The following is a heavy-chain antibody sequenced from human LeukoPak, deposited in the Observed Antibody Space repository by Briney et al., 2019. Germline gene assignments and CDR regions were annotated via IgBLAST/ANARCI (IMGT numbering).Heavy chain of an antibody. V-gene: IGHV4-61*02. D-gene: IGHD6-13*01. CDR3: AREGGYYSDY. Sequence: TSETLSLTCTVSGGSISSGSYYWSWIRQPAGKGLEWIGRIYTSGSTNYNPSLKSRVTISVDTSKNQFSLKLSSVTAADTAVYYCAREGGYYSDYWGQGTLVTVSS. CDR2: IYTSGST. CDR1: GGSISSGSYY. J-gene: IGHJ4*02.